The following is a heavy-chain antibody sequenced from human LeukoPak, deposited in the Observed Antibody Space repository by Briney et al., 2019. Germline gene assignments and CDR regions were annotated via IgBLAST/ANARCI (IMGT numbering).Heavy chain of an antibody. V-gene: IGHV3-23*01. CDR3: AKDRLGPFDY. Sequence: PSGGSLRLSCAASGFTFSSYGMSWVRQAPGKGLEWVSDISGSGGSTYYADSVKGRFTISRDNSKNTLYLQMNSLRAEDTAVYYCAKDRLGPFDYWGQGTLVTVSS. D-gene: IGHD3-9*01. CDR2: ISGSGGST. CDR1: GFTFSSYG. J-gene: IGHJ4*02.